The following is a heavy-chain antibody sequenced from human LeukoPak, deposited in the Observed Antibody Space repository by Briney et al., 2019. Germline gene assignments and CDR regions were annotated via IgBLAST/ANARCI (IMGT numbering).Heavy chain of an antibody. CDR1: GGTFSSSA. Sequence: GASVKVSCKTSGGTFSSSAITWVRQVPGQGLEWMGRIIPVLNITSYAQKFQGRVTITADTSTSTVYMELSSLRSEETAVYYCARDQGLTAPPPYGLDVWGQGTTVIISS. D-gene: IGHD4/OR15-4a*01. CDR3: ARDQGLTAPPPYGLDV. J-gene: IGHJ6*02. CDR2: IIPVLNIT. V-gene: IGHV1-69*04.